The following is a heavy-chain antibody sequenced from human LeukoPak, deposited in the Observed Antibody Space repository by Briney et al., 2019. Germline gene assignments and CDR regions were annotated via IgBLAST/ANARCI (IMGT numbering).Heavy chain of an antibody. V-gene: IGHV3-30*18. CDR3: AKMRVPVAGSDRGVPHLFDS. D-gene: IGHD6-19*01. CDR1: GFIFSTYG. CDR2: ISFDGNNK. J-gene: IGHJ4*02. Sequence: GGSLRLSCAASGFIFSTYGMHWVRQAPGKGLEWVAVISFDGNNKYYADSVKGQFTISRDNAKSTLFLQMNSLRPEDTALYYCAKMRVPVAGSDRGVPHLFDSWGQGTLVTVSS.